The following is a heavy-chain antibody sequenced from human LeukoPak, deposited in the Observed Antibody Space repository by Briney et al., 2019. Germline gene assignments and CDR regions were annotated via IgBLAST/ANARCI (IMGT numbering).Heavy chain of an antibody. CDR3: TRESGAFSPFGF. J-gene: IGHJ4*02. V-gene: IGHV4-4*02. CDR1: GGSILTTNW. D-gene: IGHD1-26*01. CDR2: VHLSGAS. Sequence: SETLSLTCAVSGGSILTTNWWSWVRHPPGKGLERIGEVHLSGASNYNPSLKSRVNMSIDKSKNQLSLELTSVTAADTAIYYCTRESGAFSPFGFWGQGTLVTVSS.